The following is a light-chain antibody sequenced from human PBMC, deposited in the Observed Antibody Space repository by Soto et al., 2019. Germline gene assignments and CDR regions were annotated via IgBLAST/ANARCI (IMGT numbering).Light chain of an antibody. CDR1: SSNIGSHT. Sequence: QSVLTQPPSASGTPGQTIAISCSGGSSNIGSHTVNWYQQLPGTAPRLLIYSNTQRPSGVPDRFSGSKSGTSASLAISGLQSEYEGDYYCAACDANLNGVVFGGGTNVTVL. CDR2: SNT. J-gene: IGLJ2*01. CDR3: AACDANLNGVV. V-gene: IGLV1-44*01.